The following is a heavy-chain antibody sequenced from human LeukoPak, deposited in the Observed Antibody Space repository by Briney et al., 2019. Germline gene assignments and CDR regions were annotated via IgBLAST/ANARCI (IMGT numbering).Heavy chain of an antibody. J-gene: IGHJ4*02. CDR1: GYRFDDRC. CDR3: AGVHRNRWYFDY. D-gene: IGHD6-13*01. Sequence: GGSLRLFCGPSGYRFDDRCMSWARQAPGKGLEWVSGINWNGGSTGYGDSVKGRFTISRDNAKNSLYLQMNSLRAEDTALYYCAGVHRNRWYFDYWGQGILVTVSS. CDR2: INWNGGST. V-gene: IGHV3-20*04.